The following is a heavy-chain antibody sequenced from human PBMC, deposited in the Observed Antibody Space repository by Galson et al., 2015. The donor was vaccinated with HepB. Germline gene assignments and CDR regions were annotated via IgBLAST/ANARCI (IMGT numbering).Heavy chain of an antibody. CDR3: ARIQPSFGWYFDL. Sequence: PALVKPPQTLTLPCTFSGFSLSTSGMCVSWIRQPPGKALEWLARIDWDDDKYYSTSLKTRLTISKDTSKNQVVLTMTNMDPVDTATYYCARIQPSFGWYFDLWGRGTLVTVSS. D-gene: IGHD3-10*01. CDR2: IDWDDDK. CDR1: GFSLSTSGMC. V-gene: IGHV2-70*11. J-gene: IGHJ2*01.